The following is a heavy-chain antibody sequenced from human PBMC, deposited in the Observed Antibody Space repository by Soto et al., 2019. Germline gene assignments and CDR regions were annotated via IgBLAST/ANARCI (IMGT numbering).Heavy chain of an antibody. Sequence: SETLSLTCAVSGGSLSSSSWWSWVRQPPGKALEWVGEIYYSGSTKYNPSLNSRVTISADQSKNDFSLRLSSVTAADTAVYYCVHHGGDPYYHDFWGQGMLVTVSS. V-gene: IGHV4-4*02. CDR1: GGSLSSSSW. CDR2: IYYSGST. D-gene: IGHD4-17*01. J-gene: IGHJ4*02. CDR3: VHHGGDPYYHDF.